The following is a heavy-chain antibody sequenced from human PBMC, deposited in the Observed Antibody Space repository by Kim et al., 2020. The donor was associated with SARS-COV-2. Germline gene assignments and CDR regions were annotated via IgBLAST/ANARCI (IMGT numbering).Heavy chain of an antibody. CDR2: IYYSGST. J-gene: IGHJ4*01. V-gene: IGHV4-59*01. Sequence: SETLSLTCTVSGGSISSYYWSWIRQPPGKGLEWIGYIYYSGSTNYNPSLKSRVTISVDTSKNQFSLKLSSVTAADTAVYYCARGPYYDFWSGHPTFDYWG. D-gene: IGHD3-3*01. CDR3: ARGPYYDFWSGHPTFDY. CDR1: GGSISSYY.